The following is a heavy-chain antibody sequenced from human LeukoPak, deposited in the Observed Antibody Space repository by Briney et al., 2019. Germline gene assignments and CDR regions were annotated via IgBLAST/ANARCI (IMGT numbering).Heavy chain of an antibody. CDR1: XYTXTDYY. V-gene: IGHV1-69-2*01. J-gene: IGHJ4*02. CDR3: AIGTNFDY. CDR2: VDPEDGET. Sequence: SCKVXXYTXTDYYMHWVQQAPGKGLEWMGLVDPEDGETIYAEKFQGRVTINAETSTDTAYMELSSLRSEDTAVYYCAIGTNFDYWGQGTLVTVSS.